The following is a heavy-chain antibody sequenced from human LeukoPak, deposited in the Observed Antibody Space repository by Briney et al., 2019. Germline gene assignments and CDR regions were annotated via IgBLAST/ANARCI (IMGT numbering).Heavy chain of an antibody. CDR3: ARGLRANCSSTSCYTEYYFDY. D-gene: IGHD2-2*02. CDR2: IYTSGST. Sequence: SETLSLTCTVSGGSISSGSYYWSWIRQPAGKGLEWIGRIYTSGSTNSNPSLKSRVTISVDTSKNQFSLKLSSVTAADPAVYYCARGLRANCSSTSCYTEYYFDYWGQGTLVTVSS. V-gene: IGHV4-61*02. J-gene: IGHJ4*02. CDR1: GGSISSGSYY.